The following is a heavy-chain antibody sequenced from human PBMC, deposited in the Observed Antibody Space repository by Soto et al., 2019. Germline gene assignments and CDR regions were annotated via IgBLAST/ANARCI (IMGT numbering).Heavy chain of an antibody. D-gene: IGHD2-15*01. CDR3: ARRYCSGGSCYSSDNWFDP. J-gene: IGHJ5*02. Sequence: QVQLVQSGAEVKKPGSSVKVSCKASGGTFSSYAISWVRQAPGQGLEWMGGIIPIFGTANYAQKFRGRVTITADESTSTAYMELSSLRSEDTAVYYCARRYCSGGSCYSSDNWFDPWGQGTLVTVSS. CDR2: IIPIFGTA. V-gene: IGHV1-69*01. CDR1: GGTFSSYA.